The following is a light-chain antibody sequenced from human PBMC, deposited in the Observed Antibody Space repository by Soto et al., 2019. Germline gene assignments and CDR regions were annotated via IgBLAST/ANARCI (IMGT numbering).Light chain of an antibody. V-gene: IGLV2-18*01. Sequence: QSVLTQPPSVSGSPGQSVTISCTGTSTDFVSYNRVSWYQQPPGTAPELIIYEASNRPSGVPDRFSGSKSGNTASLTISGLQAADEADYYCSLYTSENTYVFGTGTKV. CDR3: SLYTSENTYV. J-gene: IGLJ1*01. CDR2: EAS. CDR1: STDFVSYNR.